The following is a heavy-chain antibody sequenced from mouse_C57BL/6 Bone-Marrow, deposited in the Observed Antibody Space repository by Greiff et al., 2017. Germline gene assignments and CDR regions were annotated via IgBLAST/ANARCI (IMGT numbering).Heavy chain of an antibody. J-gene: IGHJ2*01. CDR1: GYSITSGYY. V-gene: IGHV3-6*01. CDR2: ISYDGSN. Sequence: EVKLMESGPGLVKPSQSLSLTCSVTGYSITSGYYWNWIRQFPGNKLEWMGYISYDGSNNYNPSLKNRISITRDTSKNQFFLKLNSVTTEDTATYYCARGPDYWGQGTTLTVAS. CDR3: ARGPDY.